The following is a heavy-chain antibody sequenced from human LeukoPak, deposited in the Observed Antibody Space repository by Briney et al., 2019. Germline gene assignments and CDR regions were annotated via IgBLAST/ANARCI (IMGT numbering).Heavy chain of an antibody. J-gene: IGHJ4*02. D-gene: IGHD3-22*01. Sequence: PGGSLRLSCAASGFTFSSYGMHWVRQAPSKGLEWVAVISYDGSNKYYADSVKGRFTISRDNSKNTLYLQMNSLRAEDTAVYYCAKDRWDYYDSSGPFDYWGQGTLVTVSS. CDR2: ISYDGSNK. CDR1: GFTFSSYG. CDR3: AKDRWDYYDSSGPFDY. V-gene: IGHV3-30*18.